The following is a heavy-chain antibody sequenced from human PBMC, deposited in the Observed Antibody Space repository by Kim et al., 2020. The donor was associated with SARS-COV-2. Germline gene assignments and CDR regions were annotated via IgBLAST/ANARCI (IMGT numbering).Heavy chain of an antibody. CDR2: IWYDGSNK. V-gene: IGHV3-33*06. J-gene: IGHJ6*02. D-gene: IGHD6-13*01. CDR1: GFTFSSYG. Sequence: GGSLRLSCAASGFTFSSYGMHWVRQAPGKGLEWVAVIWYDGSNKYYADSVKGRFTISRDNSKNTLYLQMNSLRAEDTAVYYCAKARKRAVHSSWGRYYYYGMDVWGQGTTVTVSS. CDR3: AKARKRAVHSSWGRYYYYGMDV.